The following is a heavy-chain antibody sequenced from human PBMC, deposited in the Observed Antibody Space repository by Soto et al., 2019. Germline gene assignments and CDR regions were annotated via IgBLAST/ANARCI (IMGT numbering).Heavy chain of an antibody. CDR2: IYYSGST. CDR3: ARDKGIAAAGKYYYYGMDV. Sequence: SETLSLTCTVSGGSISSGGYYWSWIRQHPGKGLEWIGYIYYSGSTYYNPSLKSRVTISVDTSKNQFSLKLSSVTAADTAVYYCARDKGIAAAGKYYYYGMDVWGQGNPGHRL. J-gene: IGHJ6*02. V-gene: IGHV4-31*03. CDR1: GGSISSGGYY. D-gene: IGHD6-13*01.